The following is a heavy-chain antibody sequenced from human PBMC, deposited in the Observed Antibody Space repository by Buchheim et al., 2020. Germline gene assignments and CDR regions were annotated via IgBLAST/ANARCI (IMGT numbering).Heavy chain of an antibody. J-gene: IGHJ4*02. CDR1: GYTFTGYY. CDR3: ARDDRDDFWSGYSSYGSDY. D-gene: IGHD3-3*01. CDR2: INPNSGGP. Sequence: QVQLVQSGAEVKKPGASVKVSCKASGYTFTGYYMHWVRQAPGQGLEWMGRINPNSGGPNYAQKFQGRVTMTRDTSISTAYMELSRLRSDDTAVYYCARDDRDDFWSGYSSYGSDYWGQGTL. V-gene: IGHV1-2*06.